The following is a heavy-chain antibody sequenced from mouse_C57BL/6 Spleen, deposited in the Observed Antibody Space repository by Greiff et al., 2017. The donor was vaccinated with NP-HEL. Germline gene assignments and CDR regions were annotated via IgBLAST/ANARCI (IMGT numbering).Heavy chain of an antibody. CDR3: ARRGDGYFYAMDY. J-gene: IGHJ4*01. CDR1: GYSITSGYD. CDR2: ISYSGST. D-gene: IGHD2-3*01. V-gene: IGHV3-1*01. Sequence: VQLKESGPGMVKPSQSLSLTCTVTGYSITSGYDWHWIRHFPGNKLEWMGYISYSGSTNYNPSLKSRISITHDTSKNHFFLKLNSVTTEDTATYYCARRGDGYFYAMDYWGQGTSVTVSS.